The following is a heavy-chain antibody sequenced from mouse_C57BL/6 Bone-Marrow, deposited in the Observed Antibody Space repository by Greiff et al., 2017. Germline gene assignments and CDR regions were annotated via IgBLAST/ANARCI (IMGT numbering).Heavy chain of an antibody. CDR3: ARYVLRLWYCDV. CDR2: IRNKANGYTT. V-gene: IGHV7-3*01. J-gene: IGHJ1*03. Sequence: EVHLVESGGGLVQPGGSLSLSCAASGFTFTDYYMSWVRQPPGKALEWLGFIRNKANGYTTEYSASVKGRFTISRDNSQSILYLQMNALRAEDSATYYCARYVLRLWYCDVWGTGTTVTVSS. D-gene: IGHD1-2*01. CDR1: GFTFTDYY.